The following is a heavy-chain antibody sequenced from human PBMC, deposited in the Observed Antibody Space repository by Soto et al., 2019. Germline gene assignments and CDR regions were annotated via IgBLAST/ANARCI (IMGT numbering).Heavy chain of an antibody. CDR1: GYTFTIYG. V-gene: IGHV1-18*01. J-gene: IGHJ6*03. CDR2: ISAYNGNT. D-gene: IGHD6-19*01. CDR3: ALQKYSSGWYGYYYYYMDV. Sequence: ASVKVSCKASGYTFTIYGITWVRQAPGQGLEWMGWISAYNGNTNYAQKLQGRVTMTTDTSTSTAYMELRSLRSDDTAVYYCALQKYSSGWYGYYYYYMDVWGKGTTVTVSS.